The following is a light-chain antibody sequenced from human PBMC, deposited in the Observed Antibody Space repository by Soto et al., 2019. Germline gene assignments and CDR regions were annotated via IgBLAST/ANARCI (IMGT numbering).Light chain of an antibody. Sequence: EIVMTQSPATLSVSPGERATLSCRASQSVSRDLACYQQKPGQAPRLLIYGASTRAADIPARFSGSGSGTEFTLTISSLQSEDFAVYYCQQYNNWPHTFGQGTRLEIK. CDR1: QSVSRD. CDR3: QQYNNWPHT. J-gene: IGKJ5*01. CDR2: GAS. V-gene: IGKV3-15*01.